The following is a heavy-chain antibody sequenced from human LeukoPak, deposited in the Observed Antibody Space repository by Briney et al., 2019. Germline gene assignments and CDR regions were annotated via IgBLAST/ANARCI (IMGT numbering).Heavy chain of an antibody. CDR1: GFTFSSYW. J-gene: IGHJ4*02. V-gene: IGHV3-30*02. Sequence: GGSLRLSCAASGFTFSSYWMSWVRQAPGKGLEWVAFIQYSGNTKNYAESVKGRFTISRDNSRNTLYLQMNSLRSEDTALYYCAKDQWLVLNYWGQGTLVTVSS. D-gene: IGHD6-19*01. CDR3: AKDQWLVLNY. CDR2: IQYSGNTK.